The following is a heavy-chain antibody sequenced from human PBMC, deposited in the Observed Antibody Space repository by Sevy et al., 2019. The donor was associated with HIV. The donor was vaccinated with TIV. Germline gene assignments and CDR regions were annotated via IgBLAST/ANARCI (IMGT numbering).Heavy chain of an antibody. J-gene: IGHJ4*02. Sequence: ASVKVSCKASGYTFNNFDINWVRQATGQGLEWMGWINTNSGNTGFAQKFQGRVTITRNTSISTVFMELSSLRCDDTAVYYCARGGTMVGGGAHDLDYWGQGALVTVSS. D-gene: IGHD3-10*01. CDR3: ARGGTMVGGGAHDLDY. CDR1: GYTFNNFD. CDR2: INTNSGNT. V-gene: IGHV1-8*03.